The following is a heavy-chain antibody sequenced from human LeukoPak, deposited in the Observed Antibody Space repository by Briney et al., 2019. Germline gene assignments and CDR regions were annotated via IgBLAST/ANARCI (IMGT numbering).Heavy chain of an antibody. V-gene: IGHV4-34*01. Sequence: SETLSFTCAVYGGSFSGYYWSWIRQPPGKGLEWIGEINHSGSTNYNPSLKSRVTISVDTSKNQFSLKLSSVTAADTAVYYCARGAYYYGSGSYRSQGYWGQGTLVTVSS. CDR3: ARGAYYYGSGSYRSQGY. CDR1: GGSFSGYY. D-gene: IGHD3-10*01. CDR2: INHSGST. J-gene: IGHJ4*02.